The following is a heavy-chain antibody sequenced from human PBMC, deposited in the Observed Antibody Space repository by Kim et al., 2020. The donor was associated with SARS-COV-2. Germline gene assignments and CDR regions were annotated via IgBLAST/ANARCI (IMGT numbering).Heavy chain of an antibody. Sequence: PVKGRFTISRDDSKNTLYLQMNSLKTEDTAVYYCTTPGVSSSTSCYAFDYWGQGTLVTVSS. CDR3: TTPGVSSSTSCYAFDY. D-gene: IGHD2-2*01. V-gene: IGHV3-15*01. J-gene: IGHJ4*02.